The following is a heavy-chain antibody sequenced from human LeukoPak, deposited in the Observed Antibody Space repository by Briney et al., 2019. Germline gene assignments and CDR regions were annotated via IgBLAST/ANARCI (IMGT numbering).Heavy chain of an antibody. Sequence: SGGSLRLSCAASGFTFSSSSMNWVRQAPGKGLEWVSYISSSSSTIYYADSVKGRFTISRDNAKNSLYLQMNSLRAEDTAVYYNARDPIANYDILTGYYDAFDIWGQGTMVTVSS. J-gene: IGHJ3*02. CDR3: ARDPIANYDILTGYYDAFDI. D-gene: IGHD3-9*01. CDR1: GFTFSSSS. V-gene: IGHV3-48*04. CDR2: ISSSSSTI.